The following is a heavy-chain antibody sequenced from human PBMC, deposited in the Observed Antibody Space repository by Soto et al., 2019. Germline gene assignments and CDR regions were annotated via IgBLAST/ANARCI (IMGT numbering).Heavy chain of an antibody. Sequence: EVQVVESGGGLIQPGGSLRLSCAVSGFTVSSNYMSWVRQTPGKGLEWVAAFYSGGSTYYADPVKGRLTIARDNSKNSLYLQMDGLRVEDTAVYYCRSTPVLKATSRHADFGGQGTLVTIS. CDR2: FYSGGST. V-gene: IGHV3-53*01. J-gene: IGHJ4*02. D-gene: IGHD1-26*01. CDR1: GFTVSSNY. CDR3: RSTPVLKATSRHADF.